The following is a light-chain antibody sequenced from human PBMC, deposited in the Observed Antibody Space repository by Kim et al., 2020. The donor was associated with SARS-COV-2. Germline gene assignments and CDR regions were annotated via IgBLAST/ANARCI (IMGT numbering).Light chain of an antibody. V-gene: IGLV3-19*01. Sequence: SSELTQDPAVSVALGQIVTIPCQGDSLRSYYTSWYQQKPGQAPVLIVYGKNSRPSGIPDRFSGSFSGNTASLTITGAQAADEADYYCGSRDTSGDQWMFGGGTQLTVL. CDR1: SLRSYY. CDR2: GKN. CDR3: GSRDTSGDQWM. J-gene: IGLJ3*02.